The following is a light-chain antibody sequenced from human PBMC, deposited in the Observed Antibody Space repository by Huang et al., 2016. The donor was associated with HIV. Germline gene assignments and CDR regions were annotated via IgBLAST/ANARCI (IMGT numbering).Light chain of an antibody. V-gene: IGKV3-11*01. CDR2: GDS. Sequence: EIVLTQSPVTLSLSPGERATLPCRASQSVGGNLAWYQQKPGQAPRLLIYGDSTRASTSPARFSGSGSGTDFTLTISSLEPEDFAVYYCQQRANWPPTFGGGTKVEIK. J-gene: IGKJ4*01. CDR3: QQRANWPPT. CDR1: QSVGGN.